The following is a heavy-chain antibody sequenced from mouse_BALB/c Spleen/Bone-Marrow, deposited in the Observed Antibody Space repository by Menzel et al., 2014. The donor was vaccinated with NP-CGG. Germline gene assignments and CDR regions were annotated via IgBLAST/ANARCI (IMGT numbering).Heavy chain of an antibody. D-gene: IGHD1-1*02. V-gene: IGHV1-7*01. Sequence: LEESGAELAKPGASVKMSCKASGYTFTNYWMHWVKQRPGQGLEWIGYINPSTGYTEYNQKFKDKAPLTADKSSSTAYMQLSSLASEDSAVYYCARSPYGHFDYWGQGTTLTVSS. CDR3: ARSPYGHFDY. CDR1: GYTFTNYW. CDR2: INPSTGYT. J-gene: IGHJ2*01.